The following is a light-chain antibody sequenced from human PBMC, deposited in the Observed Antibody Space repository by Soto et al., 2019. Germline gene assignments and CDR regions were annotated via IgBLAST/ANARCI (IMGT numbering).Light chain of an antibody. Sequence: SSELTQAPSVSVAPGQTARITCGGNNIGTKSVHWYQQRPGQAPVLVVCDDSDRPSGIPERFSGSNSGNTATLTISRVEAGDEADYYCQVWDSSSDHYVFGNGTQLTVL. V-gene: IGLV3-21*02. J-gene: IGLJ1*01. CDR1: NIGTKS. CDR3: QVWDSSSDHYV. CDR2: DDS.